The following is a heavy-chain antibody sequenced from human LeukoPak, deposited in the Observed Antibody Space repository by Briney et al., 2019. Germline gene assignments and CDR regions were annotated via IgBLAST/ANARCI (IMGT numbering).Heavy chain of an antibody. D-gene: IGHD5-12*01. Sequence: VKVSCKASGGTFSSYAISRVRQAPGQGLEWMGRIIPILGIANYAQKFQGRVTITADKSTSTAYMELSSLRSEDTAVYYCARSYIVATTGYLDYWGQGTLVTVSS. V-gene: IGHV1-69*04. CDR1: GGTFSSYA. J-gene: IGHJ4*02. CDR3: ARSYIVATTGYLDY. CDR2: IIPILGIA.